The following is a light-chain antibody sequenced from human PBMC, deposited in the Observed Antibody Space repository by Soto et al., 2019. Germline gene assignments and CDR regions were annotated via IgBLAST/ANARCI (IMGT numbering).Light chain of an antibody. J-gene: IGKJ2*01. CDR1: QTVSSY. V-gene: IGKV3-11*01. Sequence: EIVLTQSPATLSLSPGERATLSCRASQTVSSYLAWYQQKPGQAPRLLIYDASNRATGIPARFSGTASGTDFTLTISSLEPEDFAVYYCQQRSNWPPMYTFGQGTKLEI. CDR2: DAS. CDR3: QQRSNWPPMYT.